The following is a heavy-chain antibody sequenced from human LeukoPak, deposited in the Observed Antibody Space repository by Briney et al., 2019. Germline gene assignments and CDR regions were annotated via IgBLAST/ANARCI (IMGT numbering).Heavy chain of an antibody. CDR3: ARDRYLYFYDSRGGFDY. CDR1: GYIFTSYA. J-gene: IGHJ4*02. V-gene: IGHV7-4-1*02. D-gene: IGHD3-22*01. Sequence: ASVKFSCKASGYIFTSYAMNWVRQAPGQGLEWMGWINTNTGNPTYAQGFTGRFVFSLDTSVSTAYLQISSLKTEDTAVYYCARDRYLYFYDSRGGFDYWGQGTLVTVSS. CDR2: INTNTGNP.